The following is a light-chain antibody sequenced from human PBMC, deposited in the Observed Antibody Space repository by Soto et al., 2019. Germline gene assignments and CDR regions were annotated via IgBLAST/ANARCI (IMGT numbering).Light chain of an antibody. J-gene: IGKJ1*01. CDR1: RSYGCSY. CDR2: GAS. V-gene: IGKV3-20*01. Sequence: IVMTQQPATISFSPGRRATLSYRASRSYGCSYLSWYHQKPGQAPMIHIDGASSTATGNPDRFSGSGSGTDFTLTISRLEPEDFAVYYCQQFGTTPKTFGQGTKVDI. CDR3: QQFGTTPKT.